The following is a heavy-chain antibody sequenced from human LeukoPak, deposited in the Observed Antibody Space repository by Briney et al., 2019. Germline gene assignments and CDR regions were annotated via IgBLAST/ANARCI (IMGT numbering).Heavy chain of an antibody. Sequence: ASVKVSCTASGCTFTSYYMHWVRQAPGQGLEWMGIINPSGGSTSYAQKFQGRVTMTRDTSTSTVYMELSSLRSEDTAVYYCARDQGLTGYFDYWGQGTLVTVSS. J-gene: IGHJ4*02. D-gene: IGHD3-9*01. CDR2: INPSGGST. V-gene: IGHV1-46*01. CDR1: GCTFTSYY. CDR3: ARDQGLTGYFDY.